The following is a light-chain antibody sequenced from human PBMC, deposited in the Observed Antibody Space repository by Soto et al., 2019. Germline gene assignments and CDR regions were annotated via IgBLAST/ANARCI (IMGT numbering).Light chain of an antibody. CDR1: SSDVGGYNY. V-gene: IGLV2-8*01. Sequence: QSALTQPPSASGSPGQSVTISCTGTSSDVGGYNYVSWYQQHPGKAPKLMIYEVSKRPSGVPDRFSGSKSGNTASLTVSGLQAEDEAEYYCLAYTGSNTYVFGTGTKVTVL. CDR3: LAYTGSNTYV. J-gene: IGLJ1*01. CDR2: EVS.